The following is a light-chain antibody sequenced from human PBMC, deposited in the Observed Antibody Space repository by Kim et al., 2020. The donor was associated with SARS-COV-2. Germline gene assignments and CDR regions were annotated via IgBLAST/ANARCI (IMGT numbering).Light chain of an antibody. CDR3: AAWDDSLNGWV. Sequence: GQRVTISCPGSSSNTGSNSVNWYQQFPGAAPKLLIYRNNQRPSGVPDRFSGSKSGTAASLAISELQSEDEADYYCAAWDDSLNGWVFGGGTQLTVL. V-gene: IGLV1-44*01. CDR1: SSNTGSNS. J-gene: IGLJ3*02. CDR2: RNN.